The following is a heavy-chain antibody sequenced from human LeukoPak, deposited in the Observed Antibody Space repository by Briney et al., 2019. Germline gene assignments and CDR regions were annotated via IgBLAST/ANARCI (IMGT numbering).Heavy chain of an antibody. D-gene: IGHD3-10*01. CDR2: IYYSGST. Sequence: SETLSLTCTVSGGSISSGGYYWSWIRQHPGKGLEWIGYIYYSGSTYYNPSLKSRVTISVDTSKNQFSLKLSSATAADTAVYYCARGKGGVRGTNWFDPWGQGTLVTVSS. V-gene: IGHV4-31*03. CDR3: ARGKGGVRGTNWFDP. J-gene: IGHJ5*02. CDR1: GGSISSGGYY.